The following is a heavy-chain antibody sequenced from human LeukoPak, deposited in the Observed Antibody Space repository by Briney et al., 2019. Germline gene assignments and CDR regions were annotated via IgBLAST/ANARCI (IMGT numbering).Heavy chain of an antibody. J-gene: IGHJ3*02. CDR3: ARGVPYYDSSGRDDAFDI. CDR2: INTNTGNP. D-gene: IGHD3-22*01. Sequence: ASVKVSCKTSGYTFTGYYMHWVRQAPGQGLEWMGWINTNTGNPTYAQGFTGRFVFSLDTSVSTAYLQICSLKAEDTAVYYCARGVPYYDSSGRDDAFDIWGQGTMVTVSS. V-gene: IGHV7-4-1*01. CDR1: GYTFTGYY.